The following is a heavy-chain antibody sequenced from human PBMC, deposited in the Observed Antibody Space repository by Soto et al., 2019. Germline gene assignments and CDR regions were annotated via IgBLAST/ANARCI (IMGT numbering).Heavy chain of an antibody. V-gene: IGHV3-23*01. CDR1: GFTFSAYG. CDR2: SISAGAT. D-gene: IGHD4-17*01. CDR3: AKDPNGDYVGAFDG. Sequence: EVQMLESGGGLVQPGGSLRLSCAASGFTFSAYGLTWVRQAPGRGLEWVSSISAGATYYADSVKGRFTISRDNSEDTMFLEMNRLRAEDTARYYCAKDPNGDYVGAFDGWGQGILVTVSS. J-gene: IGHJ4*02.